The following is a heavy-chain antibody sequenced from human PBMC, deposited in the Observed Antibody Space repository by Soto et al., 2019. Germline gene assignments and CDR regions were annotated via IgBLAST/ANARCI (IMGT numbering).Heavy chain of an antibody. D-gene: IGHD3-22*01. J-gene: IGHJ6*02. CDR3: ASSNYYDSSGYYAHYYYGMDV. Sequence: QVQLVQSGAEVKKPGSSVKVSCKASGGTFSSYAISWVRQAPGQGLEWMGGIIPIFGTANYAQKFQGRVTITADESTSTDYMELSSLRSEDTAVYYCASSNYYDSSGYYAHYYYGMDVWGQGTTVTVSS. CDR2: IIPIFGTA. CDR1: GGTFSSYA. V-gene: IGHV1-69*01.